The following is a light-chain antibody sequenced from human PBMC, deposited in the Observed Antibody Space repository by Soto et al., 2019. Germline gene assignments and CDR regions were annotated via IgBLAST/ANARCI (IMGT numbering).Light chain of an antibody. CDR2: AAS. J-gene: IGKJ4*01. CDR1: QSVSSSH. CDR3: QQYGSSPLT. V-gene: IGKV3-20*01. Sequence: EIVLTQSPGTLSLSPGERGTLSCRASQSVSSSHLAWYQQKPGQAPRLLIYAASSRATGIPDRFSGSGSGTDFTLTISRLEPEAFAVYYCQQYGSSPLTFGGGTKVEIK.